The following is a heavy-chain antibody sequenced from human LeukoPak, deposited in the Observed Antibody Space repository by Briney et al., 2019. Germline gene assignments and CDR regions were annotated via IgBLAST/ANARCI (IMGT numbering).Heavy chain of an antibody. CDR3: ARGYYGDYGAADAFDI. CDR1: GGTFSSYA. CDR2: IIPIFGTA. Sequence: ASVKVSCEASGGTFSSYAISWVRQAPGQGLEWMGGIIPIFGTANYAQKFQGRVTITADKSTSTAYMELSSLRSEDTAVYYCARGYYGDYGAADAFDIWGQGTMVTVSS. V-gene: IGHV1-69*06. D-gene: IGHD4-17*01. J-gene: IGHJ3*02.